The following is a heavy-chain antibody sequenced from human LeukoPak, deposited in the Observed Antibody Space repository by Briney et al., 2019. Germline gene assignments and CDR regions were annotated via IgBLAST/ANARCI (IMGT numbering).Heavy chain of an antibody. Sequence: GESLKISCKGSGYSFNNYWIGWVRQMPGRGLEWMGRIDPSDSYTNYSPSFQGHVTISADKSISTAYLQWSSLKASDTAMYYCARQHYYYGMDVWGQGTTVTVSS. CDR3: ARQHYYYGMDV. CDR2: IDPSDSYT. CDR1: GYSFNNYW. V-gene: IGHV5-10-1*01. J-gene: IGHJ6*02.